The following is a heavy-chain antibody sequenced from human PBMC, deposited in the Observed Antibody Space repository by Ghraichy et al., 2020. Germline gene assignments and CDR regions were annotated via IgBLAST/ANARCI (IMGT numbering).Heavy chain of an antibody. Sequence: ESLNISCTVSGVSINNYYWTWIRQPPGKGLEWIGYFYYSGITNYNPSLKSRVTISVDRSKNQFSLKLNSLTAADTAVYYCAAWRGRFDPWGQGTLVTVSS. CDR1: GVSINNYY. CDR3: AAWRGRFDP. J-gene: IGHJ5*02. V-gene: IGHV4-59*01. D-gene: IGHD3-3*01. CDR2: FYYSGIT.